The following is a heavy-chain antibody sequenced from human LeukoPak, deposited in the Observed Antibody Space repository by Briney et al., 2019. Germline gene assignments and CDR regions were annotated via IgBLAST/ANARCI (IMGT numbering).Heavy chain of an antibody. J-gene: IGHJ4*02. CDR3: AKVTRLRYFDWLAPLDY. CDR2: ISGSGGST. D-gene: IGHD3-9*01. CDR1: GFTFSSYA. Sequence: GGSLRLSCAASGFTFSSYAMSWVRQAPGKGLEWVSAISGSGGSTYYADSVKGRFTISRENSKNTLYLQMNSLRAEDTAVYYCAKVTRLRYFDWLAPLDYWGQGTLVTVSS. V-gene: IGHV3-23*01.